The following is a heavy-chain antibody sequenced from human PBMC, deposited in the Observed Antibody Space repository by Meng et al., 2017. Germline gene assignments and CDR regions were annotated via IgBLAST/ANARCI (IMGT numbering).Heavy chain of an antibody. CDR3: ARSSGYLDY. D-gene: IGHD6-19*01. J-gene: IGHJ4*02. Sequence: QVVRVGSGGGVVQLVRTLRLSCSASGFTFSSYAMHWVRKAPGKGLEWVAVISYDGSNKYYADSVKGRFTISRDNSKNTLYLQMNSLRAEDTAVYYCARSSGYLDYWGQGTLVTVSS. CDR2: ISYDGSNK. CDR1: GFTFSSYA. V-gene: IGHV3-30*01.